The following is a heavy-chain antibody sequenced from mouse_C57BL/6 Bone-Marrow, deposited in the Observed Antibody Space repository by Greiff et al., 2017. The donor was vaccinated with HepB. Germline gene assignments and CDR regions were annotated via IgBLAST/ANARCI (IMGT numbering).Heavy chain of an antibody. CDR1: GYSFTDYN. J-gene: IGHJ1*03. CDR2: INPNYGTT. V-gene: IGHV1-39*01. Sequence: VQLQQSGPELVKPGASVKISCKASGYSFTDYNMNWVKQSTGKSLEWIGVINPNYGTTSYNQKFKGKATLTVDQSSSTAYMQLNSLTSEDSAVYYGARGLRSDWYFDVWGTGTTVTVSS. CDR3: ARGLRSDWYFDV.